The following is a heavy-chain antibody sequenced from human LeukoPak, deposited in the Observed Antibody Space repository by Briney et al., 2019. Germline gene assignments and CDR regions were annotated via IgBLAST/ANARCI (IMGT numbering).Heavy chain of an antibody. CDR3: ARLMSANNFDY. Sequence: GGSLRLSCAASGFTFSSYAMSWVRQAPGRGLEWVSIIYGDGSTYYADSVKGRFTISRDNSKNTLYLQMNSLRAEDTAVYYCARLMSANNFDYWGQGSLVTVSS. V-gene: IGHV3-66*04. CDR2: IYGDGST. D-gene: IGHD5/OR15-5a*01. J-gene: IGHJ4*02. CDR1: GFTFSSYA.